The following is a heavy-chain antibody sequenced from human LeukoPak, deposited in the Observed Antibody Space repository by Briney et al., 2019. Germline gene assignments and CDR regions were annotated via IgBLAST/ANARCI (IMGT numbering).Heavy chain of an antibody. D-gene: IGHD6-19*01. J-gene: IGHJ4*02. CDR3: AREYSSGWYSGFDY. V-gene: IGHV3-33*01. CDR2: IWYDGSNK. Sequence: PGRSLRLSCAASGFTFSSYGMHWVRQAPGKGLEWVAVIWYDGSNKYYADSVKGRFTISRDNSKNTLYLQMNSLRAEDTAVYYCAREYSSGWYSGFDYWGQGTLVTVSS. CDR1: GFTFSSYG.